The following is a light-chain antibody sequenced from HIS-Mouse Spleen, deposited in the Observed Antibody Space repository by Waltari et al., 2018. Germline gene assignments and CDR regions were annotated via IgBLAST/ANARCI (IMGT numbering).Light chain of an antibody. CDR3: NSRDSSGNHLV. Sequence: SSELTQDPAVSVALGQTVRITCQGDSLRSYYASWYQQKPGQAPVLVIYGKNNRPPGFPDRFSGSSSGNTASLTITGAQAEDEADYYCNSRDSSGNHLVFGGGTKLTVL. J-gene: IGLJ3*02. V-gene: IGLV3-19*01. CDR2: GKN. CDR1: SLRSYY.